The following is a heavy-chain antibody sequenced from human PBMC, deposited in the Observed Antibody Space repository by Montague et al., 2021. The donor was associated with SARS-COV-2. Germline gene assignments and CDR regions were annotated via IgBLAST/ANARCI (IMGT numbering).Heavy chain of an antibody. J-gene: IGHJ4*02. CDR3: ARHPLGYCSSTSCYVG. CDR2: ISHSGST. CDR1: GGSFSGYY. Sequence: SETLSLTCAVYGGSFSGYYWSWIRQPPGKGLEWIGEISHSGSTNYNPSLKSRVTISIDTSKNQFSLKLSSVTAAGTAVYYCARHPLGYCSSTSCYVGWGQGTLVTVSS. V-gene: IGHV4-34*01. D-gene: IGHD2-2*01.